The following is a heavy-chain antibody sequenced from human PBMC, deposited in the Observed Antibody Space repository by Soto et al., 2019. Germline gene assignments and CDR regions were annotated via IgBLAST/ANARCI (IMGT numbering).Heavy chain of an antibody. Sequence: PSETLSLTCAVSGGSISSSNWWSWVRQPPGEGLEWIGKIYHSGSTNYNPSLKRRVTISIDKSKNQLSLKLSSVTAADTAVYYCARRPQIVGVAAAIYYYGMDVWGQGTTVTVSS. CDR3: ARRPQIVGVAAAIYYYGMDV. V-gene: IGHV4-4*02. CDR2: IYHSGST. D-gene: IGHD2-2*01. CDR1: GGSISSSNW. J-gene: IGHJ6*02.